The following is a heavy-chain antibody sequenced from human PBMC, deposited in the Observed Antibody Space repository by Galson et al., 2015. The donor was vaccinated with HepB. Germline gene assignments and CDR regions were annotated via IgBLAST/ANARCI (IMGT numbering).Heavy chain of an antibody. D-gene: IGHD3-10*01. V-gene: IGHV1-3*01. CDR1: GYTFTSYA. CDR2: INAGNGNT. Sequence: SVKVSCKASGYTFTSYAMHWVRQAPGQRLEWMGWINAGNGNTTYSQKFQGRVTITRDTSASTAYMELSSLRSEDTAVYYCAREGPPGGSGSYWIYYYYYMDVWGKGTTVTVSS. CDR3: AREGPPGGSGSYWIYYYYYMDV. J-gene: IGHJ6*03.